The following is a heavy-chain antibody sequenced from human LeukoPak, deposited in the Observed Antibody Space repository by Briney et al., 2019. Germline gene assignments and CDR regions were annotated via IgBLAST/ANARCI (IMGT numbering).Heavy chain of an antibody. CDR2: INPNSGGT. V-gene: IGHV1-2*02. CDR3: ARVGRYVIDYYYGMHV. Sequence: EASVTVSFTASGYTFTVYYMHWVRQAPGQGLEWMGWINPNSGGTNYAQKFQGRVTMTRDTSISTAYMELSRLRSEDTAVYYCARVGRYVIDYYYGMHVWRQGPTVTVSS. D-gene: IGHD3-16*01. J-gene: IGHJ6*02. CDR1: GYTFTVYY.